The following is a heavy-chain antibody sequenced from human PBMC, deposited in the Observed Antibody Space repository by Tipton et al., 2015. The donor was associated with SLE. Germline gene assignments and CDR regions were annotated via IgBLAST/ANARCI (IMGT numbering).Heavy chain of an antibody. CDR3: ARVNGGEFGNSGYPLGY. CDR2: LFNTGNA. CDR1: GGSISSYY. V-gene: IGHV4-59*01. D-gene: IGHD3-22*01. J-gene: IGHJ4*02. Sequence: TLSLTCTVSGGSISSYYWSWIRQPPGKRLEWIGSLFNTGNAKYNPSLESRVTISDGTSSNQFSLKLSSVTAADTAVYHCARVNGGEFGNSGYPLGYWGQGILVTVSS.